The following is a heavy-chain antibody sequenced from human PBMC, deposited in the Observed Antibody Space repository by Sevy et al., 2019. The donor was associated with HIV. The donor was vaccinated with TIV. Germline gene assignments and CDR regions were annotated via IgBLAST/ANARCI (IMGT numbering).Heavy chain of an antibody. J-gene: IGHJ6*02. Sequence: GGSLRLSCAASGFTFSSYAMSWVRQAPGKGLEWVSAISGSGGSTYYADSVKGRFTISRDNSKNTLYLQMNSLRAEDTAVYYGAKRGVAAAGPSPHGMDVWGQGTTVTVSS. CDR2: ISGSGGST. V-gene: IGHV3-23*01. CDR1: GFTFSSYA. CDR3: AKRGVAAAGPSPHGMDV. D-gene: IGHD6-13*01.